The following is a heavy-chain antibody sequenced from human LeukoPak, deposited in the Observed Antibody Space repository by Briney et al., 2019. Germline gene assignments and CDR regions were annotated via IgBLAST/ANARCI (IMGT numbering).Heavy chain of an antibody. CDR2: ISAYNGNT. V-gene: IGHV1-18*01. J-gene: IGHJ6*04. D-gene: IGHD2-21*01. CDR1: GYPFTSYV. Sequence: ASVKVSCKASGYPFTSYVISWVRQSPGQGLEWMGWISAYNGNTNYAQSLQGRVTMTTDTSTSTAYMELRSLRSDDTALYYCARGVRANGPYSVWGEDTTDSVPS. CDR3: ARGVRANGPYSV.